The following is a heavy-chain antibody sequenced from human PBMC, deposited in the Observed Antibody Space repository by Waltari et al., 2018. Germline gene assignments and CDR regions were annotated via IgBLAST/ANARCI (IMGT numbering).Heavy chain of an antibody. CDR1: GGTFSSYA. CDR3: ARGGIQLWFGNYYGMDV. CDR2: IIPIFGTA. D-gene: IGHD5-18*01. Sequence: QVQLVQSGAEVKKPGSSVKVSCKASGGTFSSYAISWVQQAPGQGLEWMGGIIPIFGTANYAQKFQGRVTITADESTSTAYMELSSLRSEDTAVYYCARGGIQLWFGNYYGMDVWGQGTTVTVSS. J-gene: IGHJ6*02. V-gene: IGHV1-69*01.